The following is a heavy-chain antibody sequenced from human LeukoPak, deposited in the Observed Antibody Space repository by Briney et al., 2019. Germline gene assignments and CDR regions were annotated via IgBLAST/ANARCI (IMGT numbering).Heavy chain of an antibody. CDR2: ISGSGGST. CDR1: GFTFSSYA. Sequence: GGSLRLSCAASGFTFSSYAMSWVRQAPGKGLGGVSDISGSGGSTYYADSGKGRFTNSRDNSKNTLYMQMNSVRAEETDVYYCARPMGFDYWGQGTLVTVSS. V-gene: IGHV3-23*01. CDR3: ARPMGFDY. J-gene: IGHJ4*02. D-gene: IGHD3-16*01.